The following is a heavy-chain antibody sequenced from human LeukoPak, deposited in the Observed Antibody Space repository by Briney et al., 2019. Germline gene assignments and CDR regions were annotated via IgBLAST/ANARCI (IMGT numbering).Heavy chain of an antibody. J-gene: IGHJ4*02. CDR2: INPSGGST. Sequence: ASVTVSCTASGCTFTSYYMHWVRQAPGQGLEWMGIINPSGGSTSYAQKFQGRVTMTRDTSTSTVYMELSSLRSEDTAVYYCARDIARGADYWGQGTLVTVSS. V-gene: IGHV1-46*01. CDR1: GCTFTSYY. D-gene: IGHD6-13*01. CDR3: ARDIARGADY.